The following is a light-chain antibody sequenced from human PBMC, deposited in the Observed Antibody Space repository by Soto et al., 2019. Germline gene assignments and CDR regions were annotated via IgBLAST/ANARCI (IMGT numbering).Light chain of an antibody. CDR1: SSDVGSYNF. V-gene: IGLV2-14*01. Sequence: QSVLAQPASVSGSPGQSITISCTGTSSDVGSYNFVSWYQQLPGKAPKLMIYEVSNRPSGVSNRFSGSKSGNTASLTISGLQAEDEADYYCSSYTTSSNYVFGGGTKVNV. CDR2: EVS. J-gene: IGLJ1*01. CDR3: SSYTTSSNYV.